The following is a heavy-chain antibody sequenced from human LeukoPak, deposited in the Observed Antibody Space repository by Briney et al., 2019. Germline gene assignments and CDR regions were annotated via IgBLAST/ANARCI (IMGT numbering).Heavy chain of an antibody. V-gene: IGHV3-74*01. CDR2: IKNDGSSL. CDR1: GITFSSYW. CDR3: ARDPRGVFWGDYVSGGSHDAFDI. Sequence: GGSLRLSCAASGITFSSYWMHWVRQAPGKGLVWVSCIKNDGSSLSYADSVKGRFTISRDNAKNTLYLQMHSLRPEDTAVYYCARDPRGVFWGDYVSGGSHDAFDIWGEGTMVTVSS. J-gene: IGHJ3*02. D-gene: IGHD3-10*01.